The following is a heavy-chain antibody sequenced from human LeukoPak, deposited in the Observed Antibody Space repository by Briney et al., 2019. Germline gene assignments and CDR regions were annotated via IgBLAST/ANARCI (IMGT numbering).Heavy chain of an antibody. CDR1: GGSFSGYY. CDR3: ARDPSGYYRDFDY. Sequence: NSSETLSLTCAVYGGSFSGYYWSWIRQPPGKGLEWIGEINHSGSTNYNPSLKSRVTISVDTSKNQFSLKLSSVTAADTAVYYCARDPSGYYRDFDYWGQGTLVTVSS. CDR2: INHSGST. V-gene: IGHV4-34*01. D-gene: IGHD3-3*01. J-gene: IGHJ4*02.